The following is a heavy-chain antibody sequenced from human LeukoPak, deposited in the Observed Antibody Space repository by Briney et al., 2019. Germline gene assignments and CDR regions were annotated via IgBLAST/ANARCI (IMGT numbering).Heavy chain of an antibody. D-gene: IGHD2-8*01. Sequence: GGSLRLSCAASGLTFSDYFMSWIRQAPGKGLEWVSYISSGGSIIYYADSVKGRFTISRDNAKNSLYLQMNSLRAEDTAVYYCAKELYYQGYFDYWGQGTLVTVSS. CDR2: ISSGGSII. J-gene: IGHJ4*02. CDR1: GLTFSDYF. CDR3: AKELYYQGYFDY. V-gene: IGHV3-11*04.